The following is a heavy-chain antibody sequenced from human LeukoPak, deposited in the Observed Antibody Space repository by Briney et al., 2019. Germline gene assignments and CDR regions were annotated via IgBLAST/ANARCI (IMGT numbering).Heavy chain of an antibody. D-gene: IGHD6-19*01. Sequence: SETLSLTCSVSGGSISSNTYYWGWIRQPPGKGLEWIGSISKSTYYNPSLKSRVTISVDTSKNQFSLKLSSVTAADTAVYYCASLQYSSGWPFDYWGQGTLVTVSS. CDR3: ASLQYSSGWPFDY. J-gene: IGHJ4*02. CDR2: ISKST. V-gene: IGHV4-39*01. CDR1: GGSISSNTYY.